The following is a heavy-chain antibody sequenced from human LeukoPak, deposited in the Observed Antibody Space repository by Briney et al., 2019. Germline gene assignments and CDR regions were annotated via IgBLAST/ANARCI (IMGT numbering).Heavy chain of an antibody. V-gene: IGHV1-2*02. J-gene: IGHJ4*02. Sequence: ASVKVSCKSSGFTFTDHYIHWVRQGPGQGLEWMGYIGPHSTFTSSPQEFQGRVTMTRDASMSTAYMELTRLTSDDTAVYYCVREGEGPLSIAFHYWGQGTLVTVSS. D-gene: IGHD2/OR15-2a*01. CDR2: IGPHSTFT. CDR1: GFTFTDHY. CDR3: VREGEGPLSIAFHY.